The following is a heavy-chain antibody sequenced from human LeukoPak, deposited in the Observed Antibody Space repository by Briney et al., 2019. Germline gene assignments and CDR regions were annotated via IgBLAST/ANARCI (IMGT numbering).Heavy chain of an antibody. CDR1: GGSISSHC. Sequence: PSETLSLTCTVSGGSISSHCWSWIRQPPGKGLEWIGYIYYSGSTNYNPSLKSRVTISVDTSKNQFSLKLSSVTAADTAVYYCARGNPYSRGWSYDYWGQGTLVTVSS. V-gene: IGHV4-59*11. D-gene: IGHD6-19*01. J-gene: IGHJ4*02. CDR3: ARGNPYSRGWSYDY. CDR2: IYYSGST.